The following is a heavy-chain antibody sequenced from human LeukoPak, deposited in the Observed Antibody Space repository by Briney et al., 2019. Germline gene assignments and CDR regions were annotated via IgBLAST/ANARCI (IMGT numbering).Heavy chain of an antibody. CDR3: APGPYGGGPAYFDY. CDR2: IIPILGIA. CDR1: GGTFSSYA. V-gene: IGHV1-69*04. J-gene: IGHJ4*02. D-gene: IGHD3-16*01. Sequence: ASVKVSCKASGGTFSSYAISWVRQAPGQGLEWMGRIIPILGIANYAQKFQGRVTITADKSTSTAYMELSSLGPDDTAVYYCAPGPYGGGPAYFDYWGQGTLVTVSS.